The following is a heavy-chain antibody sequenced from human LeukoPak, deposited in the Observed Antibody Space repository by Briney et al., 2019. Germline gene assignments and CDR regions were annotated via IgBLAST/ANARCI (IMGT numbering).Heavy chain of an antibody. CDR2: INSDVRTT. J-gene: IGHJ4*02. V-gene: IGHV3-74*01. CDR3: AREGYYDSSGYSIRFSY. Sequence: GGSLRFSCEASEFTFSSYWMHWVRQAPGKGLVWASRINSDVRTTIYADSVKGRFTISRDNAKNTLYLQMNSLRAEDTAAYYCAREGYYDSSGYSIRFSYWGQGTLVTVSS. D-gene: IGHD3-22*01. CDR1: EFTFSSYW.